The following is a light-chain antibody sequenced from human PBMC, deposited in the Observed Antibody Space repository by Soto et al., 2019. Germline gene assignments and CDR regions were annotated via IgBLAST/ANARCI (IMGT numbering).Light chain of an antibody. CDR2: DAS. Sequence: IVLTQSPATLSLSPGGRATLSCRASQSVSSYLAWYQQKPGQAPRLLIYDASNRATGIPARFSGSGSGTDFTLTISSLEPEDFAVYYCQQRSNWPSITFGQGTRLEIK. J-gene: IGKJ5*01. CDR3: QQRSNWPSIT. CDR1: QSVSSY. V-gene: IGKV3-11*01.